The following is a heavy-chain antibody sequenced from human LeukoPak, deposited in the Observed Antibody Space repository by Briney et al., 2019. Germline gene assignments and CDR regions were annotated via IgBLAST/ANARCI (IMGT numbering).Heavy chain of an antibody. J-gene: IGHJ4*02. CDR2: IFYSVST. V-gene: IGHV4-39*01. CDR1: GGSISSSSTDYY. CDR3: ARHRHSHCYDY. D-gene: IGHD5-18*01. Sequence: SETLSLTCTVSGGSISSSSTDYYWGWVRQPPGNLLEWMGSIFYSVSTYYNPSLKGRVTTSAETPNNQVSLKLTSVTAADTAVYFCARHRHSHCYDYWGQGTPVTASS.